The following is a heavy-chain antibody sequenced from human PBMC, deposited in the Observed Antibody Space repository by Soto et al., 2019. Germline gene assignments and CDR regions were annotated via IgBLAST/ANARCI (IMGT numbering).Heavy chain of an antibody. D-gene: IGHD6-13*01. Sequence: QVQLVQSGAEVKKPGASVRVSCKASGFTFSDYCLHWVRQAPGQRLEWMGWISPGNGDRQYSQRFQGRVTITWDTSATTVYMDLSSLRSADTSVYYCSRYLIHAPGAYLDHWGQGTLLAVSS. CDR2: ISPGNGDR. J-gene: IGHJ4*02. CDR1: GFTFSDYC. V-gene: IGHV1-3*01. CDR3: SRYLIHAPGAYLDH.